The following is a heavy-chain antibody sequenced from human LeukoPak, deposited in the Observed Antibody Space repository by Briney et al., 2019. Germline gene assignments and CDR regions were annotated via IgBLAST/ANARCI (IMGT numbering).Heavy chain of an antibody. CDR1: GFTFDDYA. Sequence: PGRSLRLSCAASGFTFDDYAMHWVRQAPGKGLEWASGISWNSGSIGYADSVKGRFTISRDNAKNSLYLQMNSLRAEDTALYYCAKSLCSSSWNPMGYWGQGTLVTVSS. D-gene: IGHD6-13*01. V-gene: IGHV3-9*01. J-gene: IGHJ4*02. CDR3: AKSLCSSSWNPMGY. CDR2: ISWNSGSI.